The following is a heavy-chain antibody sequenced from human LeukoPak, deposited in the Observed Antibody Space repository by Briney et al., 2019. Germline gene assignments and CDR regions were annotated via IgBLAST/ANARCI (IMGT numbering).Heavy chain of an antibody. CDR2: IYSGGST. D-gene: IGHD3-22*01. V-gene: IGHV3-53*01. CDR3: ARGRGVHDSHTYDYFDY. CDR1: GLTVSSNY. J-gene: IGHJ4*02. Sequence: GGSLRLSCAASGLTVSSNYMTWVRQAPGKGLELVSVIYSGGSTYYADSVKGRFTISRDNSKNTLYLQMNSLRPEDTAMYYCARGRGVHDSHTYDYFDYWGQGSLVSVSS.